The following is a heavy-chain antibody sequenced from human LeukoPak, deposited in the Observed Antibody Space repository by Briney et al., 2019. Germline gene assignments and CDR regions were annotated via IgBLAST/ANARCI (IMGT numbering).Heavy chain of an antibody. CDR2: INHSGST. Sequence: SETLSLTCAVYGGSFSGYYWSWIRQPPGKGLEWIGEINHSGSTNYNPSLKSRVIISVDTSKNQFSLKLSSVTAADTAVYYCARTSGSYVNWFDPWGQGTLVTVSS. CDR1: GGSFSGYY. V-gene: IGHV4-34*01. D-gene: IGHD3-10*01. CDR3: ARTSGSYVNWFDP. J-gene: IGHJ5*02.